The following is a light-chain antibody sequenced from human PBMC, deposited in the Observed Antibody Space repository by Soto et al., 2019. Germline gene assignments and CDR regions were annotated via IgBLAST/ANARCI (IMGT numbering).Light chain of an antibody. CDR3: SSYTTSNTRQIV. Sequence: SVLPQPASVSGAPGQSITISYTETSSDVGGYNYVSWYQQHPGKAPKFMIYDVSNRPSGVSNRFSGSKSGNTASLTISGLQAEDEADYSCSSYTTSNTRQIVFGTGTKVTVL. CDR2: DVS. J-gene: IGLJ1*01. CDR1: SSDVGGYNY. V-gene: IGLV2-14*01.